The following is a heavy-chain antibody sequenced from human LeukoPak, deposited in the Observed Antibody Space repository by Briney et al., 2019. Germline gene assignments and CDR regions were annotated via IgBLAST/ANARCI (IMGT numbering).Heavy chain of an antibody. D-gene: IGHD3-3*01. J-gene: IGHJ4*02. CDR1: GFTFSSYG. CDR2: ISYDGSNK. Sequence: GESLRLSCAASGFTFSSYGMHWVRQAPGKGLEWVAVISYDGSNKYYADSVKGRFTISRDNSKNTLYLQMNSLRAEDTAVYYCAKDVRFLEWLLSYRGQGTLVTVSS. CDR3: AKDVRFLEWLLSY. V-gene: IGHV3-30*18.